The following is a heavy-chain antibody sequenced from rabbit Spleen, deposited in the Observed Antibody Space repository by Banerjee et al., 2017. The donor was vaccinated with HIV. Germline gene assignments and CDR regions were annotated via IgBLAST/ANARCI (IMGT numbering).Heavy chain of an antibody. CDR2: IAGSSSGFT. V-gene: IGHV1S40*01. CDR3: ARDLADAIGWNFNL. D-gene: IGHD4-1*01. Sequence: ASLTLTCTASGFSFSSSDYMCWVRQAPGKGLEWISCIAGSSSGFTYSATWAKGRFTCSKTSSTTVTLQMTSLTAADTATYFCARDLADAIGWNFNLWGPGTLVTVS. CDR1: GFSFSSSDY. J-gene: IGHJ4*01.